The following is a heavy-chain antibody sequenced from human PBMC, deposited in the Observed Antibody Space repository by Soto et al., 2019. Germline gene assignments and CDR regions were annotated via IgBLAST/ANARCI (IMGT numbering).Heavy chain of an antibody. J-gene: IGHJ3*02. CDR2: FDPEDGET. Sequence: ASVKVSCKVSGYTLTELSMHWVRQAPGKGPEWMGGFDPEDGETIYAQKFQGRVTMTEDTSTDTAYMELSSLRSEDTAVYYCATDPTLSHNDAFDIWGQGTMVTVSS. V-gene: IGHV1-24*01. CDR1: GYTLTELS. CDR3: ATDPTLSHNDAFDI.